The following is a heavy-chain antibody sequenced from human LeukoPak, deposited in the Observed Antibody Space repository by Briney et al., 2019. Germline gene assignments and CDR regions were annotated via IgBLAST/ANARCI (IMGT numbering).Heavy chain of an antibody. CDR3: ATHPYSNSQPPNWFDP. D-gene: IGHD4-11*01. V-gene: IGHV3-23*01. J-gene: IGHJ5*02. CDR1: GFTFSSYA. CDR2: ISGSGGST. Sequence: PGGSLRLSCAASGFTFSSYAMSWVRQAPGKGLEWVSAISGSGGSTYYADSVKGRFTISRDNSKNTLYLQMNSLRAEDTAVYYCATHPYSNSQPPNWFDPWGQGTLVTVSS.